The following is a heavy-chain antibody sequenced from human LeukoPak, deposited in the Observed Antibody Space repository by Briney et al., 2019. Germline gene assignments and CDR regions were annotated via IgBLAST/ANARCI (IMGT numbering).Heavy chain of an antibody. CDR3: AEGKGGEAFDV. CDR2: ISANGRSS. CDR1: GFTFSNYA. D-gene: IGHD3-16*01. V-gene: IGHV3-23*01. Sequence: GGSLRLSCVASGFTFSNYAMTWVRQPQGKGLEWVSAISANGRSSYYSDSVKGRFTVSRDDSKNTLFLQMNSLRAEDTALYYCAEGKGGEAFDVWGQETRVTVSS. J-gene: IGHJ3*01.